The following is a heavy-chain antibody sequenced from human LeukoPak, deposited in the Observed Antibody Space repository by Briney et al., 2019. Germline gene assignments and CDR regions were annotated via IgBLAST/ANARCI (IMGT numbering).Heavy chain of an antibody. D-gene: IGHD3-22*01. V-gene: IGHV3-11*01. J-gene: IGHJ4*02. CDR1: GFTFSDYY. Sequence: GGSLRLSCAASGFTFSDYYMSWIRQAPGKGLEWVSYISSSGSTIYYADSVKGRFTISRDNAKNSLYLQMNSLRAEDTAVYYCAKPFSSGYYYGAFDYWGQGTLVTVSS. CDR2: ISSSGSTI. CDR3: AKPFSSGYYYGAFDY.